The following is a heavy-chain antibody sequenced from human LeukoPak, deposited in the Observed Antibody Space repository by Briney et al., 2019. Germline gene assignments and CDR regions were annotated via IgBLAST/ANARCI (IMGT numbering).Heavy chain of an antibody. CDR3: ARVGHRFYGDYIDY. CDR2: INPNSGGT. D-gene: IGHD4-17*01. Sequence: ASVKVSCKASGYTFTGYYMHWVRQAPGQGLEWMGWINPNSGGTNYAQKFQGRVTMTRDTSISTAYMELSRLRSDDTAVYYCARVGHRFYGDYIDYWGQGTLVTVSS. J-gene: IGHJ4*02. V-gene: IGHV1-2*02. CDR1: GYTFTGYY.